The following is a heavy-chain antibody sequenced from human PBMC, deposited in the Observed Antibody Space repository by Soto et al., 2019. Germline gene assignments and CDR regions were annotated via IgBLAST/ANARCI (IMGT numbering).Heavy chain of an antibody. D-gene: IGHD1-1*01. V-gene: IGHV1-69*13. Sequence: SVKVSCKTSVGTFNTHAISWVRQAPGHGFEWMGGIVPIYGIPSHAQKFQGRVTITADEPTTTVYMELSSLRSDDTAVYYCARGHNWKARSCYYGMDVWGQGTTVTVSS. J-gene: IGHJ6*02. CDR3: ARGHNWKARSCYYGMDV. CDR1: VGTFNTHA. CDR2: IVPIYGIP.